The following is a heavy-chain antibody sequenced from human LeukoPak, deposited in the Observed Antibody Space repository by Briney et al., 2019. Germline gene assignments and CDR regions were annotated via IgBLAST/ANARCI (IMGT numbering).Heavy chain of an antibody. Sequence: GGSLRLSCAASGFGFSYHDMHWVRQAPGKGLEFVSSIGAAGAHTFYADSVKGRSTISRDHFQSTMYLQMDGLRPEDSAVYYCARELGGTKTGGFDIWGQGTVVTVSS. CDR3: ARELGGTKTGGFDI. J-gene: IGHJ3*02. CDR1: GFGFSYHD. D-gene: IGHD1-14*01. V-gene: IGHV3-64*02. CDR2: IGAAGAHT.